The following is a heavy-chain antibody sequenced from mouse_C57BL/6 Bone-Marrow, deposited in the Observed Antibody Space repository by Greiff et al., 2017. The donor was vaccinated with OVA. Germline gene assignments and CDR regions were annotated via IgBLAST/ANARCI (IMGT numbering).Heavy chain of an antibody. V-gene: IGHV2-4*01. CDR2: IWSGGST. CDR3: AKRWGRARYAMDY. Sequence: QVQLQQSGPGLVQPSQSLSITCTVSGFSLTSYGVHWVRPPPGKGLAWLGVIWSGGSTDSNAAFISRLSISKDNSKSQVFFKMNSLQADDTAIYYCAKRWGRARYAMDYWGQGTSVTVSS. J-gene: IGHJ4*01. CDR1: GFSLTSYG. D-gene: IGHD2-3*01.